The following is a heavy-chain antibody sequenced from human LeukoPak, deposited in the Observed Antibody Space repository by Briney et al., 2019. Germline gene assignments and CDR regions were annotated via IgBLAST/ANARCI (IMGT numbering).Heavy chain of an antibody. CDR2: ISAYNGNT. Sequence: SVKVSCKASGGTFSSYAISWVRQAPGQGLEWMGWISAYNGNTNYAQKLQGRVTMTTDTSTSTAYMELRSLRSDDTAVYYCARAGRKAATIPFDYWGQGTLVTVSS. CDR1: GGTFSSYA. CDR3: ARAGRKAATIPFDY. J-gene: IGHJ4*02. D-gene: IGHD5-12*01. V-gene: IGHV1-18*01.